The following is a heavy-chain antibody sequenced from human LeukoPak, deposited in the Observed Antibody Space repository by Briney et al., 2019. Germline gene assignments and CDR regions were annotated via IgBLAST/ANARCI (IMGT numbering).Heavy chain of an antibody. D-gene: IGHD3-10*01. V-gene: IGHV4-34*01. Sequence: PSETLSLTCAVYGGSFSGYYWSWLRQPPGKGLEWIGEINHSGSTNYNPSLKSRVTISVDMSKNQFSLKLSSVTAADTAVYYCARGRGYYGSGRPPWFDPWGQGTLVTVSS. CDR3: ARGRGYYGSGRPPWFDP. J-gene: IGHJ5*02. CDR1: GGSFSGYY. CDR2: INHSGST.